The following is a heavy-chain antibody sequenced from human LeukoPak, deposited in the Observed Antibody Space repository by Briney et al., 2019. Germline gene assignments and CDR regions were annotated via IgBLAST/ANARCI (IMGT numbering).Heavy chain of an antibody. CDR1: GFTFSSYS. Sequence: PGGSLRLSCAASGFTFSSYSMNWVRQAPGKGLEWVAVISYDGSNKYYADSVKGRFTISRDNSKNTLYLQMNSLRAEDTAVYYCARDLYYYDSSGYWDYWGQGTLVTVSS. D-gene: IGHD3-22*01. CDR3: ARDLYYYDSSGYWDY. CDR2: ISYDGSNK. V-gene: IGHV3-30*03. J-gene: IGHJ4*02.